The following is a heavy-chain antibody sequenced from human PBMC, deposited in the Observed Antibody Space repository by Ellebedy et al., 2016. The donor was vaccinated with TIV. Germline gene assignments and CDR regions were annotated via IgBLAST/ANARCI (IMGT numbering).Heavy chain of an antibody. J-gene: IGHJ6*02. V-gene: IGHV5-10-1*01. CDR2: IDPSDSYT. Sequence: GESLKISXKGSGYSFTSYWISWVRQMPGKGLEWMGRIDPSDSYTNYSPSFQGHVTISADKSISPAYLQWSSLKASDTAMYYCARRLGPPDGMDVWGQGTTVTVSS. D-gene: IGHD3-16*01. CDR1: GYSFTSYW. CDR3: ARRLGPPDGMDV.